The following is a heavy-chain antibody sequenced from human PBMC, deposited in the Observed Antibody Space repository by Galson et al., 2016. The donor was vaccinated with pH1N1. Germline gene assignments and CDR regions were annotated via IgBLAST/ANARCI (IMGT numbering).Heavy chain of an antibody. CDR1: GYTFTSYG. CDR2: VSTSNGNT. Sequence: SVKVSCKASGYTFTSYGISWVRQAPGQGLEFMGWVSTSNGNTHFAQKFQGRVTLTTDTSTSTAYMELRSLRSDDTAGYYCARLGASVGGTTYWGQGTLATVSS. D-gene: IGHD6-19*01. V-gene: IGHV1-18*01. J-gene: IGHJ4*02. CDR3: ARLGASVGGTTY.